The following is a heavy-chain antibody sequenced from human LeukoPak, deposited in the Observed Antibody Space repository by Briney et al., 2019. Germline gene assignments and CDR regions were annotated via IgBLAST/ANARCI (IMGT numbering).Heavy chain of an antibody. CDR3: ARHDGYSSSLNAFDI. J-gene: IGHJ3*02. Sequence: GESLKISCKGSGYTFTSYWIAWVRQMPGKGLEWVGIIYPGDSDARYSPPFQGQVTISVDKSISTAYLQWNSLKASDTAMYLCARHDGYSSSLNAFDIWGQGTMVTVSS. CDR2: IYPGDSDA. CDR1: GYTFTSYW. V-gene: IGHV5-51*01. D-gene: IGHD6-13*01.